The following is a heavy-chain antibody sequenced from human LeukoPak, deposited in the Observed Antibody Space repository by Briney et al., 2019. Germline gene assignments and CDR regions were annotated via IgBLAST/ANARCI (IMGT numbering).Heavy chain of an antibody. Sequence: SETLSLTCTVSGGSISSRSYYWGWIRQPPWKGLEWIGSIYYSGSTYYNPSLKSRVTILLDTYKNQFSLKLSSVTAADTAVYYCARGPRRIVGATIYSYYGMDVWGQGTTVTVSS. CDR2: IYYSGST. CDR3: ARGPRRIVGATIYSYYGMDV. V-gene: IGHV4-39*07. D-gene: IGHD1-26*01. J-gene: IGHJ6*02. CDR1: GGSISSRSYY.